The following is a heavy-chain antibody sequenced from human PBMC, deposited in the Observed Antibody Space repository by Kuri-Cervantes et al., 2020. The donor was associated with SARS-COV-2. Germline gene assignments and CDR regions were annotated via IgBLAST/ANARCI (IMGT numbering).Heavy chain of an antibody. CDR1: GYTLTELS. J-gene: IGHJ3*01. Sequence: ASVKVSCKVSGYTLTELSMHWVRQAPGKGLEWMGGLDPEQREIIYAQRFQGRVSMTEDTSTDTAYMELSSLSSEDTAVYYCATEGYSIIIWAFAHWGQGTKVTVSS. D-gene: IGHD5-18*01. CDR3: ATEGYSIIIWAFAH. CDR2: LDPEQREI. V-gene: IGHV1-24*01.